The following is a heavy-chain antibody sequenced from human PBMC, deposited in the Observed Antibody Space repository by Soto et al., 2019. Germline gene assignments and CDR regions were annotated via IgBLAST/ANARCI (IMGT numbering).Heavy chain of an antibody. Sequence: QVQLVQSGAELRKPGASVKVSCKASGYSFSSYGINWVRQAPGQGLEWMGWINTYNGNRNYAQKFEDRVTMTTATSTNTVYMELRSLKSDDTAIYYCARDSLRGYDSSGFYSWGQGTLVTVSS. CDR2: INTYNGNR. CDR3: ARDSLRGYDSSGFYS. D-gene: IGHD3-22*01. CDR1: GYSFSSYG. V-gene: IGHV1-18*01. J-gene: IGHJ4*02.